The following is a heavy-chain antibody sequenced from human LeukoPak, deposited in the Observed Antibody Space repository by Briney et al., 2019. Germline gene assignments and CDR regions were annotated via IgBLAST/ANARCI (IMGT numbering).Heavy chain of an antibody. J-gene: IGHJ5*02. CDR1: GGSISSSSYY. V-gene: IGHV4-39*01. Sequence: SETLSLTCTVSGGSISSSSYYWGWIRQPPGKGLEWIGSIYYSGSTYYNPSLKSRVTTSVDTSKNQFSLKLSSVTAADTAVYYCARQSGYYDFWSGYYLNWFDPWGQGTLVTVSS. CDR3: ARQSGYYDFWSGYYLNWFDP. CDR2: IYYSGST. D-gene: IGHD3-3*01.